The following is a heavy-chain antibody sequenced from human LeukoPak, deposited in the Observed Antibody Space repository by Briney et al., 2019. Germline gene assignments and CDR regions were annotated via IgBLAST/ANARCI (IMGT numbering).Heavy chain of an antibody. J-gene: IGHJ5*01. CDR2: INHSGNT. CDR3: ARAKEYGYNYGPGFGFDP. Sequence: SETLSFTCAVYGGSFSGYYWSWIRQPPGKGLEWIGEINHSGNTNYNPSLKSRVTISVDTSKSQISLKVTSVTAADTAVYYCARAKEYGYNYGPGFGFDPWGQGTPVTVSS. D-gene: IGHD5-18*01. V-gene: IGHV4-34*01. CDR1: GGSFSGYY.